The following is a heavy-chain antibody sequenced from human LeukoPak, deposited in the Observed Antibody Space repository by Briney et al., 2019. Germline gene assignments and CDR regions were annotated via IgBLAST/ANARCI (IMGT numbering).Heavy chain of an antibody. CDR2: IYSGGST. D-gene: IGHD3-16*01. CDR1: GFTVSSNY. Sequence: RGSLRLSCAASGFTVSSNYMSWVRQAPGKGLEWVSVIYSGGSTYYADSVKGRFTISRDNSKNTLYLQMNSLRAEDTAVYYCATSSIGDSDYWGQGTLVTVSS. V-gene: IGHV3-66*02. CDR3: ATSSIGDSDY. J-gene: IGHJ4*02.